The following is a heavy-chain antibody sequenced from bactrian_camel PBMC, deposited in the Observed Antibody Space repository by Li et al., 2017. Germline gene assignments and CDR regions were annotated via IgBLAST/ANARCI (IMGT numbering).Heavy chain of an antibody. V-gene: IGHV3S53*01. D-gene: IGHD6*01. CDR1: GYEYRS. CDR2: IASDGST. Sequence: HVQLVESGGGSVQAGGSLRLSCVASGYEYRSWGWFRQAPGKEREGVAAIASDGSTSYADSVKARFTISEDNGQNTLYLLMNGLKPEDTGMYYCAAGRGNVAGRVLFVDYWGQGTQVTVS. J-gene: IGHJ4*01. CDR3: AAGRGNVAGRVLFVDY.